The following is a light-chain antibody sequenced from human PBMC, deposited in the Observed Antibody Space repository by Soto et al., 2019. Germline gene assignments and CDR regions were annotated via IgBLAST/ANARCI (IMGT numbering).Light chain of an antibody. J-gene: IGKJ5*01. CDR1: QSVSSIY. CDR2: GAS. Sequence: EIVLTQSPGTLSLSPGERATLSCRASQSVSSIYLAWYQQKPGQAPRLLIYGASSRATGIPDRFSGSGSGTDFTLTISRLEPEDFAVFYCQHYDSLPITFGQGTRLEIK. CDR3: QHYDSLPIT. V-gene: IGKV3-20*01.